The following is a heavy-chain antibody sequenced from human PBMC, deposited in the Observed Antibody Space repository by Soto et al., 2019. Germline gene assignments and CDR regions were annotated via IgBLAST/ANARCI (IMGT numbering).Heavy chain of an antibody. CDR2: ISAYNGTT. V-gene: IGHV1-18*01. CDR1: GYTFTSYG. J-gene: IGHJ5*02. CDR3: ARVVAALRHGFDP. D-gene: IGHD2-21*01. Sequence: QVQLVQSGGEVKKPGASVKVSCKASGYTFTSYGISWVRQAPGQGLEWMGRISAYNGTTNYSQRPQGRLTMSTDTSTAPAYMERRSLTSDDTAVYYWARVVAALRHGFDPWGQGNLVTVPS.